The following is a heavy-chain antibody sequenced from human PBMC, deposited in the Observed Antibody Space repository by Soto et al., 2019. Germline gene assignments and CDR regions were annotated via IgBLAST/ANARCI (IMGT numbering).Heavy chain of an antibody. Sequence: ASVKVSCKASGYTFTSYAIHWVRQAPGQRLEWMGWINAYNGNTNYAQKFQGRVSMTIDTSTTTAYMELRSLTSDDTAVYYCAKNGQPPYYYYGLDVWGQGTKVTVSS. J-gene: IGHJ6*02. CDR2: INAYNGNT. D-gene: IGHD2-8*01. V-gene: IGHV1-18*01. CDR1: GYTFTSYA. CDR3: AKNGQPPYYYYGLDV.